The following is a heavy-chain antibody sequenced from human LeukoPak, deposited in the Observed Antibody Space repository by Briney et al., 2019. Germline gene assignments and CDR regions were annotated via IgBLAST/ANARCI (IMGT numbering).Heavy chain of an antibody. D-gene: IGHD4-17*01. V-gene: IGHV7-4-1*02. CDR3: ARAPPDYGDYVNWFDP. CDR2: INTNTGNP. CDR1: GYTFTSYA. Sequence: ASVKVSCKASGYTFTSYAMNWVRQAPGQGLEWMGWINTNTGNPTYAQGFTGRFVFSLDTSVSTAYLQISSLKAEDTAVYYCARAPPDYGDYVNWFDPWGQGTLVTVSS. J-gene: IGHJ5*02.